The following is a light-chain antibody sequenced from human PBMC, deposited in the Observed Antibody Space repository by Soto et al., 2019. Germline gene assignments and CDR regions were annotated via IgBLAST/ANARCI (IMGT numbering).Light chain of an antibody. CDR1: QTITTY. V-gene: IGKV3-11*01. CDR3: QQRDSWPRRT. CDR2: DES. Sequence: EIVLTQSPATLSLSPGERATLSCRASQTITTYLAWYQQKPGQAPRLLIYDESNRASGIPDRFSGSGSGTDFTLTISSLEPEDVAVYYCQQRDSWPRRTFGQGTRLEIK. J-gene: IGKJ2*01.